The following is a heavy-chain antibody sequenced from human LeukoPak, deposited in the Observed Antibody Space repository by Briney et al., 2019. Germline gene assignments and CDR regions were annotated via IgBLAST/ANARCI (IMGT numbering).Heavy chain of an antibody. V-gene: IGHV1-69*05. J-gene: IGHJ4*02. CDR2: IIPIFGTA. CDR1: GGTFSSYA. CDR3: ARDLGIVGATQPRGIDY. Sequence: ASVKVSCKASGGTFSSYAISWVRQAPGQGLEWMGGIIPIFGTASYAQKFQGRVTMTRDTSTSTVYMELSSLRSEDTAVCYCARDLGIVGATQPRGIDYWGQGTLVTVSS. D-gene: IGHD1-26*01.